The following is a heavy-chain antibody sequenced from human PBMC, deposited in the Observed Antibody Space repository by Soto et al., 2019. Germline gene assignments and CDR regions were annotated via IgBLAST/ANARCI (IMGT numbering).Heavy chain of an antibody. J-gene: IGHJ3*02. CDR3: ARSWYDAFDI. Sequence: QVQLQQWGAGLLKPSETLSLTCAVYGGSFSGYYWSWIRQPPGKGLEWIGEINHSGSTNYNPSLKRRVPIAVDTSKNQFSLKLSSVTAADTAVYYCARSWYDAFDIWGQGTMFTVSS. CDR2: INHSGST. V-gene: IGHV4-34*01. CDR1: GGSFSGYY. D-gene: IGHD2-15*01.